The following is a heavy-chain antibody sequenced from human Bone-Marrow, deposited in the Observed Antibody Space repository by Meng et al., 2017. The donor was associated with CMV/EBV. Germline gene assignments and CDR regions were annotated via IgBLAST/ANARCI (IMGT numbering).Heavy chain of an antibody. V-gene: IGHV3-9*01. J-gene: IGHJ6*02. CDR3: AKDSLLTSCYTCYYGMDV. D-gene: IGHD2-2*02. CDR2: ISWNSGSI. Sequence: GGSLRLSCAASGFTFDDYAMHWVRQAPGKGLEWVSGISWNSGSIGHADSVKGRFTISRDNAKNSLYLQMNSLRAEDTALYYCAKDSLLTSCYTCYYGMDVWGQGTTVTVSS. CDR1: GFTFDDYA.